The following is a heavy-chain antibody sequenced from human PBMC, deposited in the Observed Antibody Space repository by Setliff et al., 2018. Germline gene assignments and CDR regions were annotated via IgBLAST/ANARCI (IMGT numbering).Heavy chain of an antibody. Sequence: KSSETLSLTCTVSGDSISSGDYYWSWIRQSPGKGLEWIGHIYYRGSTYYNPSLRSRLAMSIDTSNNQFSLKLSSVTAADTAVYYCARVAGSTSVSITTLWYFDLWGRGILVTVS. V-gene: IGHV4-30-4*08. CDR1: GDSISSGDYY. D-gene: IGHD3-22*01. CDR2: IYYRGST. J-gene: IGHJ2*01. CDR3: ARVAGSTSVSITTLWYFDL.